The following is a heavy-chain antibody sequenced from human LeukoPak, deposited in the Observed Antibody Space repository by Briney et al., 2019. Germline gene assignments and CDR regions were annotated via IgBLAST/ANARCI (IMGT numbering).Heavy chain of an antibody. V-gene: IGHV4-34*01. D-gene: IGHD3-3*01. Sequence: KPSETLSLTCAVYGGSFSGYYWSWIRQPPGKGLEWIGEINHSGSTNYNPSLKSRATISVDTSKNQFSLKLSSVTAADTAVYYCAREGHDTIFGVVIQYNWFDPWGQGTLVTVSS. J-gene: IGHJ5*02. CDR2: INHSGST. CDR3: AREGHDTIFGVVIQYNWFDP. CDR1: GGSFSGYY.